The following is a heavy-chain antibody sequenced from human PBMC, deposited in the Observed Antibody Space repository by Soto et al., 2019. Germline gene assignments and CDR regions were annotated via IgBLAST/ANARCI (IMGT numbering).Heavy chain of an antibody. Sequence: EVQLVESGGGLVQPGGSLRLSCAASGFTFSSYAMHWVRQAPGKGLEYVSAISSNGGSTYYANSVKGRFTISRDISKNTLYLQMGSLRAEDMAVYYCARVRSSTIVGVVIPPHYFDYWGQGTLVTVSS. V-gene: IGHV3-64*01. CDR1: GFTFSSYA. CDR3: ARVRSSTIVGVVIPPHYFDY. D-gene: IGHD3-3*01. J-gene: IGHJ4*02. CDR2: ISSNGGST.